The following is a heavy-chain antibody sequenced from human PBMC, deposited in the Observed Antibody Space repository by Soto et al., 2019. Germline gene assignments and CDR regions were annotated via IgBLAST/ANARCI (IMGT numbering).Heavy chain of an antibody. V-gene: IGHV3-23*01. Sequence: PGGSLRLSCAASGFTFSIYVMGWVLQAPGKGLEWVSAISGSGGSTYYADSVKGRFTISRDNSKNTLYLQMNSLRAEDTAVYYCAKDAPVFDGDNDAFDIWGQGTMVTVSS. CDR1: GFTFSIYV. CDR2: ISGSGGST. D-gene: IGHD1-20*01. CDR3: AKDAPVFDGDNDAFDI. J-gene: IGHJ3*02.